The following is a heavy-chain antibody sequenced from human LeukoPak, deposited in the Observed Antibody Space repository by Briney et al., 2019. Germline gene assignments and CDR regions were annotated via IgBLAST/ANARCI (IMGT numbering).Heavy chain of an antibody. D-gene: IGHD5-18*01. CDR1: GFTFDDHA. CDR3: AKDSSYGYVDY. V-gene: IGHV3-9*01. CDR2: ITWNSGSI. J-gene: IGHJ4*02. Sequence: GRSLRLSCAGSGFTFDDHAMHWVRQAPGKGLEWVSRITWNSGSIGYADSVKGRFTISRDNAKNSLYLQMNSLRDEDTALYYCAKDSSYGYVDYWGQGTLVTVSS.